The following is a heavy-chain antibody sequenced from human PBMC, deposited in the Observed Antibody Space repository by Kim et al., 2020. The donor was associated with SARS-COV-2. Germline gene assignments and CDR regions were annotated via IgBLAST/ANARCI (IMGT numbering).Heavy chain of an antibody. J-gene: IGHJ4*02. CDR3: ARDWTQCSGCPVDY. V-gene: IGHV6-1*01. D-gene: IGHD6-19*01. Sequence: AVSVKSRITINPDTSKNQFSLRLNSVTPEDTAVYYCARDWTQCSGCPVDYWGQGTLVTVSS.